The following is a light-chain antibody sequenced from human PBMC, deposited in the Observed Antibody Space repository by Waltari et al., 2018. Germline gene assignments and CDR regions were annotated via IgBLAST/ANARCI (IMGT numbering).Light chain of an antibody. CDR1: QGISSW. Sequence: IQMTQSPSSVSASVGDRVTITCRPSQGISSWLAWYQQKPGKAPRLLIYAASALQSGVPSRFSGSGSELHFTLTINNLQPEDFATYYCQQANSFPWTFGQGTKVEI. CDR3: QQANSFPWT. CDR2: AAS. J-gene: IGKJ1*01. V-gene: IGKV1-12*01.